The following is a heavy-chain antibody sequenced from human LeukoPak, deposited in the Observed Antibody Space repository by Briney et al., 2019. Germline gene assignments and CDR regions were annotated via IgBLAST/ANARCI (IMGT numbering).Heavy chain of an antibody. V-gene: IGHV4-34*01. CDR1: GGSFSGYY. D-gene: IGHD1-26*01. Sequence: SSETLSLTCAVYGGSFSGYYWSWIRQPPGKGLEWIGEINHSGSTNSNPSLKSRVTMSVDTSKNQFSLKLSSVTAADTAVYYCARDRVGPEGSFDYWGQGTLVTVSS. CDR3: ARDRVGPEGSFDY. CDR2: INHSGST. J-gene: IGHJ4*02.